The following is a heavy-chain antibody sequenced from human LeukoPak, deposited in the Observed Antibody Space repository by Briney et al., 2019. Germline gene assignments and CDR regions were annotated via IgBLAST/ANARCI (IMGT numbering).Heavy chain of an antibody. CDR3: ARLAVSGTEHYYYYYYMDV. CDR1: GGSISSYY. J-gene: IGHJ6*03. CDR2: IYTSGST. D-gene: IGHD6-19*01. Sequence: PSETLSLTCTVSGGSISSYYWSWIRQPAGKGLEWIGRIYTSGSTNYNPSLKSRVTMSVDTSKNQFSLKLSSVTAADTAVYYCARLAVSGTEHYYYYYYMDVWGKGTTVTISS. V-gene: IGHV4-4*07.